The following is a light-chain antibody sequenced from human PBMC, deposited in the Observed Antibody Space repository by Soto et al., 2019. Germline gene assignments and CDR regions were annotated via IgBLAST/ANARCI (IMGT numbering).Light chain of an antibody. J-gene: IGKJ5*01. V-gene: IGKV1D-12*01. Sequence: DIQMTQSPSSVSASIGDRVTITCRASQGISNFLGWYQQKPGKAPALLISGTSSLRSGVPSRFSGSGSETDFTLTISSLQPEDFATYYCQQAISFPLTFGQGTRLEIK. CDR1: QGISNF. CDR3: QQAISFPLT. CDR2: GTS.